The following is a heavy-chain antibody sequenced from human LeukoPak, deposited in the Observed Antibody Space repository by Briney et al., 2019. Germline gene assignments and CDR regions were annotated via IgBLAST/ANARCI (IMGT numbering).Heavy chain of an antibody. CDR1: GGTFSSYA. J-gene: IGHJ4*02. CDR3: AREDVEMATIKGYDY. V-gene: IGHV1-69*04. D-gene: IGHD5-24*01. Sequence: ASVKVSCKASGGTFSSYAISWVRQAPGQGLEWMGRIIPILGIANYAQKFQGRVTITADKSTSTAYKELSSLRSEDTAVYYCAREDVEMATIKGYDYWGQGTLVTVSS. CDR2: IIPILGIA.